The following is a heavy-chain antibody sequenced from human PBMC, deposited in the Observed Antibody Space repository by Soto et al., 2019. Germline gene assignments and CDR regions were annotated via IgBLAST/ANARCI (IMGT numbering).Heavy chain of an antibody. J-gene: IGHJ4*02. CDR2: ISSHGRDI. Sequence: PGGSLRLSCEASGFTVTIDSMTWVRQAPGKGLEWVSSISSHGRDIFYADSVKGFTISRDNAKDSLHLQMNSLTGEDSAVYYCARGAALAGKLDLWGQGTLVTVSS. CDR3: ARGAALAGKLDL. V-gene: IGHV3-21*06. CDR1: GFTVTIDS. D-gene: IGHD6-19*01.